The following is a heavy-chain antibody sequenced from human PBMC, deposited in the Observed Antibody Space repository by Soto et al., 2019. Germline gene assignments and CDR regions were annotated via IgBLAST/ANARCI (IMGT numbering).Heavy chain of an antibody. V-gene: IGHV3-9*02. CDR3: AVSSPDIVVLPSSIYFTS. D-gene: IGHD2-2*02. J-gene: IGHJ4*02. CDR1: GSSSDPFT. CDR2: LSWDRSTV. Sequence: GGSLRLSCVASGSSSDPFTMHWVRELPGKGMEWVAGLSWDRSTVAYADSVQGRFTISRDHAKNSVDLLMDSLRPDDTALYFCAVSSPDIVVLPSSIYFTSWGPGTQVTVSS.